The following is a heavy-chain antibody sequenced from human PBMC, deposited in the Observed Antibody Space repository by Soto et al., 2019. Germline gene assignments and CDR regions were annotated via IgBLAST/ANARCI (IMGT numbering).Heavy chain of an antibody. J-gene: IGHJ4*02. Sequence: EVQLLESGGRLVQSGGSLRLSCAASGFTFRGYAMTWVRQAPGKGLEWVSAISGSGESTHYADFVKGRSTISRDNFKNTLYLQMNSLRAEDTAVYYCAKEGAGYYDSSPHDYWGQGTLVTVSS. CDR2: ISGSGEST. CDR3: AKEGAGYYDSSPHDY. D-gene: IGHD3-22*01. V-gene: IGHV3-23*01. CDR1: GFTFRGYA.